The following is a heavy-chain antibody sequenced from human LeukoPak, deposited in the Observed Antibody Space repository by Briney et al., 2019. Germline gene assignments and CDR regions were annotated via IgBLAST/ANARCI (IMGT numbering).Heavy chain of an antibody. CDR3: ARDRIVVVAATHRNYYYYMDV. D-gene: IGHD2-15*01. J-gene: IGHJ6*03. CDR2: ISSISSTI. Sequence: GGSLRLSCAASGFTFSSYSMNWVRQAPGKGLEWVSYISSISSTIYYADSVKGRFTISRDNAKNSLYLQMNSLRAEDTAVYYCARDRIVVVAATHRNYYYYMDVWGKGTTVTVSS. CDR1: GFTFSSYS. V-gene: IGHV3-48*01.